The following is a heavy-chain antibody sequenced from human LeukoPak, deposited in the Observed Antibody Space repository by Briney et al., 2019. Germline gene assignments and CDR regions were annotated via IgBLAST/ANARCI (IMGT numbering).Heavy chain of an antibody. CDR2: IYHSGST. CDR1: GGSISSGGYS. J-gene: IGHJ4*02. V-gene: IGHV4-30-2*01. D-gene: IGHD5-12*01. CDR3: ARVGYGYIFDY. Sequence: SQTLSLTCAVSGGSISSGGYSWSRIRQPPGKGLEWIGYIYHSGSTYYNPSLKSRVTISVDRSKNQFSLKLSSVTAADTAVYYCARVGYGYIFDYWGQGTLVTVSS.